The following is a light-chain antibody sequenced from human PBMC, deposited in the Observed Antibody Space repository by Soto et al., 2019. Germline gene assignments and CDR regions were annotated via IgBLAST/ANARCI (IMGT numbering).Light chain of an antibody. V-gene: IGKV1-39*01. J-gene: IGKJ4*01. CDR2: GAS. CDR1: QSISNF. Sequence: DLAMTQSPSSLSASVGDRVTITCRASQSISNFLSWYRKRPGRAPELLIFGASTLQSGVPSRVSGSGSGTDFTLTISSLEPEDFATYWCHQTFTPPLTFGGGTKVEI. CDR3: HQTFTPPLT.